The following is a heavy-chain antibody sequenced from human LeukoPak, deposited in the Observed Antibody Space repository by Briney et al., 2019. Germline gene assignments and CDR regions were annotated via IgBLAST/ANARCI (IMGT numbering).Heavy chain of an antibody. D-gene: IGHD3-16*01. CDR2: IYTGGGT. J-gene: IGHJ4*02. CDR3: ARDRPHGGVGDFDS. Sequence: GGSLRLSCAASGFTVSGHYMSWVRQAPGKGLEWVSAIYTGGGTYYADSVKGRFTISRDNSKNTLFPQMNTLRAEDTAVYYCARDRPHGGVGDFDSWGRGTLVTVSS. V-gene: IGHV3-66*01. CDR1: GFTVSGHY.